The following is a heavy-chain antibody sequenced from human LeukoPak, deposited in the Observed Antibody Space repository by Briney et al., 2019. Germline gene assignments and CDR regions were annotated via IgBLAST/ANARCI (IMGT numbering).Heavy chain of an antibody. D-gene: IGHD5-24*01. CDR1: GFPFSSYW. J-gene: IGHJ4*02. V-gene: IGHV3-7*04. Sequence: GGSLRLSCVAFGFPFSSYWMTWVRQAPGKGLEWVANIKQDGSKESYVDSVKGRFTISRDNAKNSLYLQMNSLRAEDTAIYYCTRVGYIDEGIDYWGQGTLVTVSS. CDR2: IKQDGSKE. CDR3: TRVGYIDEGIDY.